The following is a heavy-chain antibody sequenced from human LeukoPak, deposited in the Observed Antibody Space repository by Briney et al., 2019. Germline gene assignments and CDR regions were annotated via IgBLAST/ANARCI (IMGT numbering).Heavy chain of an antibody. Sequence: PSETLSLTCSVSSGSTSNFYWSWIRQPPGKGLEWIGFISYSGSTNYNPSLKGRVTISIDASKKQFSLKLSSVTAADSAVYYCARDLFYDDYCNNAFDIWGQGTMVTVSS. CDR1: SGSTSNFY. J-gene: IGHJ3*02. CDR2: ISYSGST. CDR3: ARDLFYDDYCNNAFDI. D-gene: IGHD4-11*01. V-gene: IGHV4-59*01.